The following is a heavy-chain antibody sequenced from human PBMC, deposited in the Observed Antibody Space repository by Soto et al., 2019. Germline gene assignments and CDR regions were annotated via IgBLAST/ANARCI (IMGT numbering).Heavy chain of an antibody. J-gene: IGHJ5*02. CDR1: GYIXANYD. CDR3: ARMATSGTLNWFDP. V-gene: IGHV1-8*01. CDR2: MNPNSGKG. Sequence: GXSXKVSFKASGYIXANYDISWVRQGTGQGLEWMGWMNPNSGKGGYAQKFQGRVTMTRYTSTSTAYIELSIITSYDTAIYYCARMATSGTLNWFDPWGQGTLGTVSS.